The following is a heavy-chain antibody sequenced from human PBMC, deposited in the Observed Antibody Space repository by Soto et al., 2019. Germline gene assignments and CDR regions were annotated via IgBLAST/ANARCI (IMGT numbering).Heavy chain of an antibody. CDR3: ARHSSQYDSSGYFWFDP. CDR2: IYYSGST. V-gene: IGHV4-39*01. CDR1: GGSISSSSYY. Sequence: SETLSLTCTVSGGSISSSSYYWGWIRQPPGKGLEWIGSIYYSGSTYYNPSLKSRVTISVDTSKNQFSLKLSSVTAADTAVYYCARHSSQYDSSGYFWFDPWGQGTLVTVSS. J-gene: IGHJ5*02. D-gene: IGHD3-22*01.